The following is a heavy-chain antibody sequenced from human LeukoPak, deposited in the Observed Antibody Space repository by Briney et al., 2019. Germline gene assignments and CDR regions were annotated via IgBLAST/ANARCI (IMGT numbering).Heavy chain of an antibody. CDR2: IGGSGGAI. CDR1: GFTFSRYA. V-gene: IGHV3-23*01. CDR3: ARGPSGYHNT. D-gene: IGHD5-12*01. Sequence: PGGSLRLSCGASGFTFSRYAMSWVRQAPGKGLQWVSEIGGSGGAIYYADSVKGRFTISRDNSKNTLYLQMNSLRAEDTAVYYCARGPSGYHNTGGQGTLVTVSS. J-gene: IGHJ4*02.